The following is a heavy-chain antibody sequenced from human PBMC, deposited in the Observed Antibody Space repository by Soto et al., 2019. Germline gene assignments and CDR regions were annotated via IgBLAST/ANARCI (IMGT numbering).Heavy chain of an antibody. D-gene: IGHD2-15*01. CDR1: GFTFSSDW. V-gene: IGHV3-74*01. J-gene: IGHJ4*02. CDR2: INSDGSST. CDR3: ASTVVTGY. Sequence: EVQLVESGGGLVQPGGSLRLSCAVSGFTFSSDWMHLVRQAPGKGLVWVSRINSDGSSTSYADSVKGRFTISRDNAKNTLYLQMNSLRAEDTAVYYCASTVVTGYWGQGTLVTVSS.